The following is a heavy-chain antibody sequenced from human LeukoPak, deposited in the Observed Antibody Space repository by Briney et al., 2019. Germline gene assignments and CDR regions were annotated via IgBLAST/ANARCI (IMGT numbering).Heavy chain of an antibody. Sequence: GGSLRLSCAASGFTFSSYAMHSVRQAPGKGLEWVAVISYDGSNKYYADSVKGRFTISRDNSKNTLYLQMNSLRAEDTAVYHCVKQTSSPDYWGQGTLVIVSS. CDR3: VKQTSSPDY. V-gene: IGHV3-30-3*02. CDR1: GFTFSSYA. CDR2: ISYDGSNK. J-gene: IGHJ4*02. D-gene: IGHD2-2*01.